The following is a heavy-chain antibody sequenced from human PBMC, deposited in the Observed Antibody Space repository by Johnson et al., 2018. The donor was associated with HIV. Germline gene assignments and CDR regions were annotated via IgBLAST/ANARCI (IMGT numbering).Heavy chain of an antibody. CDR2: ISYDGSNK. CDR3: AKDQYGSSGRYAFDI. V-gene: IGHV3-30*18. D-gene: IGHD3-10*01. Sequence: QVQVLESGGGVVQPGRSLRLSCAASGFTFSSYGMHWVRQAPGKGLEWVAVISYDGSNKYYADSVKGLFTISRDNSKNTLYLQMNSLRAEDTAVYYCAKDQYGSSGRYAFDIWGQGTMVTVSS. CDR1: GFTFSSYG. J-gene: IGHJ3*02.